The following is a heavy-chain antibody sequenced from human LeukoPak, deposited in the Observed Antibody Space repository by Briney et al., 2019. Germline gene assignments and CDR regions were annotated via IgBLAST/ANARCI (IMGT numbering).Heavy chain of an antibody. J-gene: IGHJ5*02. CDR1: GGSISSGDYY. CDR3: ARPYYYDSRIDP. CDR2: MYYSGST. Sequence: PSETLSLTCTASGGSISSGDYYWSWIRQPPGKGPEWIAYMYYSGSTYYNPSLKSRVTMSADTSKNQLSLKLSSVTAADTAVYYCARPYYYDSRIDPWGQGILVTVSS. D-gene: IGHD3-22*01. V-gene: IGHV4-30-4*01.